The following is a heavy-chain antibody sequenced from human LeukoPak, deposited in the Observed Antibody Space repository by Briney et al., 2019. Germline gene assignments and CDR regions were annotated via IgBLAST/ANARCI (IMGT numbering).Heavy chain of an antibody. CDR1: GFTFDDYA. V-gene: IGHV3-43D*03. Sequence: PGGSLRLSCAASGFTFDDYAMHWVRQAPGKGLEWVSVISWDGGYTYYADSVKGRFTISRDNSKNSLYLQMNSLRTEDTALYYSAKDDRAVAGTGYFDYWGQGTLVTVSS. D-gene: IGHD6-19*01. J-gene: IGHJ4*02. CDR3: AKDDRAVAGTGYFDY. CDR2: ISWDGGYT.